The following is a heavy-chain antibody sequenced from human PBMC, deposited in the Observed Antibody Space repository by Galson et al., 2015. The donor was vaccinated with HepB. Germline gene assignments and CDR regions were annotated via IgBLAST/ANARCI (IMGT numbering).Heavy chain of an antibody. CDR2: IHSGHVT. D-gene: IGHD3-16*01. CDR1: GFTVSGDD. CDR3: ARGRGTLGRYSFDN. J-gene: IGHJ4*02. V-gene: IGHV3-53*01. Sequence: SLRLSCATSGFTVSGDDMNWVRQPPGKGLEWVSIIHSGHVTYYADSVKGRFTISRDTSKNILYLQMNSLRAEDTAIYYCARGRGTLGRYSFDNGGPGTLVTVSS.